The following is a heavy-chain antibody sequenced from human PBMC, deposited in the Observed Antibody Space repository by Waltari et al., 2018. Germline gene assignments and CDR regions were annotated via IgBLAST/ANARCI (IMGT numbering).Heavy chain of an antibody. CDR2: IYHSGSP. Sequence: QVQLQESGPGLVKPSETMSLTCAVSGYSISSGYYWGWIRQPPGKGLEWIGSIYHSGSPYYNPSLKSRVTISVDTSKNQFSLKLSSVTAADTAVYYCARGGYSSTGYWGQGTLVTVSS. D-gene: IGHD6-19*01. CDR1: GYSISSGYY. CDR3: ARGGYSSTGY. J-gene: IGHJ4*02. V-gene: IGHV4-38-2*01.